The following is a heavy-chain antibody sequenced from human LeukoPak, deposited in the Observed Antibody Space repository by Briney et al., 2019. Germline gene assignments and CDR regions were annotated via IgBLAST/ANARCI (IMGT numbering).Heavy chain of an antibody. J-gene: IGHJ4*02. CDR1: GYTFTTYG. CDR3: ARTYRGSAASDY. Sequence: ASVKVSCKASGYTFTTYGITWVRQAPGQGLEWMGWTSGYNGDTNYAQKFQGRVTMTRDTSISTAYMELSRLRSDDTAVYYCARTYRGSAASDYWGQGTLVTVSS. V-gene: IGHV1-18*01. D-gene: IGHD3-10*01. CDR2: TSGYNGDT.